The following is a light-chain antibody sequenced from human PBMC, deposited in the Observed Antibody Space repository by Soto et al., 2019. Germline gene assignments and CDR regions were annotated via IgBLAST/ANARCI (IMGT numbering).Light chain of an antibody. CDR1: SSVVGGYNY. V-gene: IGLV2-14*01. J-gene: IGLJ1*01. CDR2: DVS. CDR3: SSYTSSSTRV. Sequence: SVLTQPASLFWSPLQSVTSSCTGTSSVVGGYNYVSWYQQHPGKAPKLMIYDVSNRPSGVSNRFSGSKSGNTASLTISGLQAEDEDDYYCSSYTSSSTRVFGTGTKVTVL.